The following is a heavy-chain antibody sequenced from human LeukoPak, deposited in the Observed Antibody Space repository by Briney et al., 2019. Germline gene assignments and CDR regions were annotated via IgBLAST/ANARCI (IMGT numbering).Heavy chain of an antibody. Sequence: GGSLRLSCAASGFTFSSYWVHWVRQAPGKGLVWVSRINSDGSTTIYADSVKGRFTISRDDAKNTLYLQMNSLRAEDTAVYYCARGTTGREYYFDYWGQGTLVTVSS. J-gene: IGHJ4*02. CDR2: INSDGSTT. CDR3: ARGTTGREYYFDY. D-gene: IGHD1-1*01. CDR1: GFTFSSYW. V-gene: IGHV3-74*01.